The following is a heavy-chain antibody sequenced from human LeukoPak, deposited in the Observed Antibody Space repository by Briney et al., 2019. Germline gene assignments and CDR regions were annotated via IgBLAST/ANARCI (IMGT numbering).Heavy chain of an antibody. D-gene: IGHD1-20*01. J-gene: IGHJ4*02. CDR2: IYYSGST. V-gene: IGHV4-39*01. CDR3: AIHPAAYSWNEDFDY. CDR1: GGSISSSSYY. Sequence: SETLSLTCTVSGGSISSSSYYWGWIRQPPGKGLEWIGSIYYSGSTYYNPSLKSRVTISVDTSKNQFSLKLSSVTAADTAVYYCAIHPAAYSWNEDFDYWGQGTLVTVSS.